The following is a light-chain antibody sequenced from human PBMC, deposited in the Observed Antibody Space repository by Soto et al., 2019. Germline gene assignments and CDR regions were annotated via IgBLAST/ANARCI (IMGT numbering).Light chain of an antibody. J-gene: IGKJ1*01. CDR1: QSVSSSY. CDR3: QQYGSSSWT. Sequence: ETVLTQSPGTLSLSPGERATLSCRASQSVSSSYLAWYQQKPGQAPRLLIYGASSSATGIPDRFSGSGSGRDFTLTISRLEPEDFAVYYCQQYGSSSWTFGQGTKVDIK. CDR2: GAS. V-gene: IGKV3-20*01.